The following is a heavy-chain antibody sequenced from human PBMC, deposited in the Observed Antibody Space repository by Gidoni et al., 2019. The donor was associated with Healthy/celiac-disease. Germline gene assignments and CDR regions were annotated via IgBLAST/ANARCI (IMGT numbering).Heavy chain of an antibody. CDR3: ARGNVVVPAAIPFDY. CDR1: GGTFINYA. CDR2: IIPIFGTA. V-gene: IGHV1-69*01. J-gene: IGHJ4*02. Sequence: QVPLVQSGAEFKQPGSSVKVSCKASGGTFINYAISWVRQAPGQGLEWMGGIIPIFGTANYAKKFKGRVTITADESTSTAYMELSSLRSEETAVYYCARGNVVVPAAIPFDYWGQGTLVTVSS. D-gene: IGHD2-2*01.